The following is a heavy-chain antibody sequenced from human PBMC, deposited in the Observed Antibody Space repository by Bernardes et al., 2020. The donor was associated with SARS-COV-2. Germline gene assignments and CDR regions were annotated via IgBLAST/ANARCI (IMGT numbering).Heavy chain of an antibody. D-gene: IGHD6-13*01. CDR2: IYYSGST. CDR3: ARRGSSWYGDWFDP. J-gene: IGHJ5*02. CDR1: GGSISSCSYY. V-gene: IGHV4-39*01. Sequence: SESLSLTCTVSGGSISSCSYYWGWIRQPQGKELEWIGSIYYSGSTYYNPSLKSRVTISVDTSKNQFSLKLSSVTAADTAVYYCARRGSSWYGDWFDPWGQGTLVTVSS.